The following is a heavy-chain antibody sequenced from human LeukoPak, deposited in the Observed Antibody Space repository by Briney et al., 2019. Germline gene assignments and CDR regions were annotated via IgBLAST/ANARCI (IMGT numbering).Heavy chain of an antibody. CDR1: GFTFSSYA. J-gene: IGHJ4*02. CDR3: AKAPDPYYDFWSGVFDY. D-gene: IGHD3-3*01. Sequence: GGSLRLSCAASGFTFSSYAKSWVRQAPGKGLEWVSAISGSGGSTYYADSVKGRFTISRDNSKNTLYLQMNSLRAEDTAVYYCAKAPDPYYDFWSGVFDYWGQGTLVTVSS. CDR2: ISGSGGST. V-gene: IGHV3-23*01.